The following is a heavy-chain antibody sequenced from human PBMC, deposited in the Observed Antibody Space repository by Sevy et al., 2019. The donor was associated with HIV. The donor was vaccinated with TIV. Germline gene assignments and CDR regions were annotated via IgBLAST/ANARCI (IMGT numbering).Heavy chain of an antibody. D-gene: IGHD5-18*01. CDR1: GFTFSDYH. V-gene: IGHV3-11*06. CDR2: ISGISTYI. CDR3: ARRVTGHDGFDI. J-gene: IGHJ3*02. Sequence: GGSLRLSCAASGFTFSDYHMNWIRQAPGKGLVWVSYISGISTYINYADSVKGRFTISRENAKNTLFLEMNSLRAEDTAVYYCARRVTGHDGFDIWGQGTMVTVSS.